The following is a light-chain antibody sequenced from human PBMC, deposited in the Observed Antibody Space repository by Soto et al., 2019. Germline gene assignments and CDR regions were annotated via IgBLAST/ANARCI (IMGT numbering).Light chain of an antibody. V-gene: IGLV3-21*02. CDR2: DDR. CDR1: DIGSKT. J-gene: IGLJ3*02. Sequence: SYELTQPPSVSVAPGQTAMITCGGNDIGSKTVHWYQQRPGQAPVLVVYDDRYRPSGIPERFSGSNSGSTATLTISRVEAGDEADYYCQVWDRNNNDVLFGGVTKLTVL. CDR3: QVWDRNNNDVL.